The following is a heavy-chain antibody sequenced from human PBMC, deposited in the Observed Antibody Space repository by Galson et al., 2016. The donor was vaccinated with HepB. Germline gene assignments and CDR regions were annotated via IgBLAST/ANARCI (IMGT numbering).Heavy chain of an antibody. D-gene: IGHD6-13*01. CDR2: ISWNSGSI. CDR3: AKSTGTSWYYLGYFDY. Sequence: SLRLSCAATGFSFDDYAMHWVRQAPGKGPEWVSGISWNSGSIGYADSVKGRFTISRDNAKNSLYLQMNSLRSEDTALYYCAKSTGTSWYYLGYFDYWGQGTLVTVSS. J-gene: IGHJ4*02. V-gene: IGHV3-9*01. CDR1: GFSFDDYA.